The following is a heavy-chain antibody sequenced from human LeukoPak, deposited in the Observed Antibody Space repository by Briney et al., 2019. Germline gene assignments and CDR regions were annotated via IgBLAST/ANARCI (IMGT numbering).Heavy chain of an antibody. CDR1: GDIFSSYSAA. Sequence: SQTLSLTCAVSGDIFSSYSAAWNWLRQSPSLDLESLVRTYYSAKRYNDYAVSVKGRIAINPDTSKNQFYLHLNSVTPEDTAVYYCARAKGRSPLFDYWGQGTLVTVSS. D-gene: IGHD6-13*01. J-gene: IGHJ4*02. V-gene: IGHV6-1*01. CDR2: TYYSAKRYN. CDR3: ARAKGRSPLFDY.